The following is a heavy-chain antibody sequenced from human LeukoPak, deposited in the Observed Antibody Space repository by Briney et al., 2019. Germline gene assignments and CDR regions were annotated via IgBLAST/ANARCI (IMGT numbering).Heavy chain of an antibody. CDR3: TKSDGSGLIRI. V-gene: IGHV4-39*06. CDR2: IYYTGNT. D-gene: IGHD3-22*01. Sequence: SETLSLTCTVSGDSLTGYYWSWIRQPPGKGLEWIGNIYYTGNTYYNPSLKSRVTISLDTSKNQFPLKVISMTAADTAVYYCTKSDGSGLIRICGRGTMVTVSS. J-gene: IGHJ3*02. CDR1: GDSLTGYY.